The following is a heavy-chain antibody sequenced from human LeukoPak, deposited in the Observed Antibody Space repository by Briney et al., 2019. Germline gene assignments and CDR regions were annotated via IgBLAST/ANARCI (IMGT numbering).Heavy chain of an antibody. CDR3: AREGSYDILTGYFAYYFDY. J-gene: IGHJ4*02. V-gene: IGHV1-2*02. CDR2: INPNSGGT. CDR1: GYTFTGYY. D-gene: IGHD3-9*01. Sequence: ASVKVSCKASGYTFTGYYMHWVRQAPGQGLEWMGWINPNSGGTNYAQKFQGRVTMTRDTSISTAYMELSRLRSDDTAVYYCAREGSYDILTGYFAYYFDYWGQGTLVTVSS.